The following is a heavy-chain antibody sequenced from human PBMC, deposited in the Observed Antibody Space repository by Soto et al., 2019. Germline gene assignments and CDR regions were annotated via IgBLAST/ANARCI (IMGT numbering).Heavy chain of an antibody. D-gene: IGHD3-3*01. CDR2: FDPEDGET. CDR1: GHTLTELS. J-gene: IGHJ6*02. V-gene: IGHV1-24*01. Sequence: ASVKVSCKVSGHTLTELSMHWVRQAPGKGLEWMGGFDPEDGETIYAQKFQGRVTMTEDTSTDTAYMELSSLRSEDTAVYYCATVPRITIFGVVIYYYYGMDVWGQGTTLTLSS. CDR3: ATVPRITIFGVVIYYYYGMDV.